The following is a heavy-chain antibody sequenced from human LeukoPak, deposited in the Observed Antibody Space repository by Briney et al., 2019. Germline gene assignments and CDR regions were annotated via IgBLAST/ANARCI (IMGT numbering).Heavy chain of an antibody. Sequence: SETLSLTCAVYGGSFSVYYWSWIRQPPGKGLEWIGEINHSGSTNYNPSLKSRVTISVDTSKNQFSLKLSSVTAADTAVYYCAGEYSGNQYYFDYWGQGTLVTVSS. V-gene: IGHV4-34*01. D-gene: IGHD5-12*01. J-gene: IGHJ4*02. CDR2: INHSGST. CDR1: GGSFSVYY. CDR3: AGEYSGNQYYFDY.